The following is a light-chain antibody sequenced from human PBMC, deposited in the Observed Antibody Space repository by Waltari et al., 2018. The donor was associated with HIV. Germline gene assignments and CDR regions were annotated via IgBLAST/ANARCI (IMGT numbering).Light chain of an antibody. Sequence: EIVMTQSPATLSLSPGERATLSCRASQSVTSNLAWYQQKPGQAPRPLIYGASTRATGIPARFSGSGSGTEFTLTIRSLQSEDFAVYYCQQYNNWPPTFGQGTKVEIK. CDR3: QQYNNWPPT. V-gene: IGKV3-15*01. J-gene: IGKJ1*01. CDR2: GAS. CDR1: QSVTSN.